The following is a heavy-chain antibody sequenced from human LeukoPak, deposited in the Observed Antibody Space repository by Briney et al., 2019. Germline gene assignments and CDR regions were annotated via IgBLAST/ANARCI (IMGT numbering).Heavy chain of an antibody. Sequence: GGSLRLSCAASGFTFSSYSMNWVRQAPGKGLEWVSYISSRSSTIYYADSVKGRFTISRDNAKNSLYLQMNSLRAEDTAVYYCARVEGYGSGSPYWGQGTLVTVSS. V-gene: IGHV3-48*04. J-gene: IGHJ4*02. CDR3: ARVEGYGSGSPY. CDR2: ISSRSSTI. D-gene: IGHD3-10*01. CDR1: GFTFSSYS.